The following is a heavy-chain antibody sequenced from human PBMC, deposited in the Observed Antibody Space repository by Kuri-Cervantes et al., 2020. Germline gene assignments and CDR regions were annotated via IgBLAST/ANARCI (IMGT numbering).Heavy chain of an antibody. CDR1: GGSISSSSYY. J-gene: IGHJ3*02. V-gene: IGHV4-39*07. D-gene: IGHD3-16*02. Sequence: ESLKISCTVSGGSISSSSYYWGWIRQPPGKGLEWIGSIYYSGSTYYNPSLKSRVTISVDTSKNQFSLKLSSVTAADTAVYYCARASSFGGVIADAFDIWGQGTMVTVSS. CDR3: ARASSFGGVIADAFDI. CDR2: IYYSGST.